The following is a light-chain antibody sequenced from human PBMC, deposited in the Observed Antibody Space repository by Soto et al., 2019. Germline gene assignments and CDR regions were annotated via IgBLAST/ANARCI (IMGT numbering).Light chain of an antibody. CDR2: EVT. CDR1: GSDVGGYNF. Sequence: QSALTQPPSASGSPGQSVTISCTGTGSDVGGYNFVSWYQQHPGKAPKLMSYEVTKRPAGVPDRFSGSKSGNTASLTVSGLQAEDEACYYCSSYAGSNNYVVFGGGTKLTVL. CDR3: SSYAGSNNYVV. V-gene: IGLV2-8*01. J-gene: IGLJ2*01.